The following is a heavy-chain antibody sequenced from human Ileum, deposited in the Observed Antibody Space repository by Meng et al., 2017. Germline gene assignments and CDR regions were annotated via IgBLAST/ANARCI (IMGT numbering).Heavy chain of an antibody. CDR2: IITIFGSA. J-gene: IGHJ4*02. Sequence: QGRWVQSGAGVKKPGSSVKVSWKASGGTLSRYPISWVRQAQGQGLEWKGGIITIFGSANYAQKFQGRVTITADKSTSTAYMELSSLRYEDTAVYYCARDQNGYWGQGTLVTVSS. V-gene: IGHV1-69*06. CDR1: GGTLSRYP. D-gene: IGHD2-8*01. CDR3: ARDQNGY.